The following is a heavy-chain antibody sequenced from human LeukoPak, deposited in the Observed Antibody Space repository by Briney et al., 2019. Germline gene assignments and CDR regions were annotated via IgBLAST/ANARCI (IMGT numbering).Heavy chain of an antibody. Sequence: ASVKVSRKASGYTFTGYYMYWVRQAPGQGLEWMGLINPNSGGTNYAQKFQGRVTMTRDTSILTAYMELSRLRSDDTAVYYCARDLPTIPKLLWCGEARDDAFDIWGQGTMVTVSS. J-gene: IGHJ3*02. V-gene: IGHV1-2*02. CDR2: INPNSGGT. CDR3: ARDLPTIPKLLWCGEARDDAFDI. D-gene: IGHD3-10*01. CDR1: GYTFTGYY.